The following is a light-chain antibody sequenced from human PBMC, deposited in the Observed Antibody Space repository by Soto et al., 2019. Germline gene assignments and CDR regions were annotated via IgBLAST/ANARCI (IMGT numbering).Light chain of an antibody. Sequence: QSALTQPASVSGSPGQSITCSCTGTSSDIGSNNYVSWFQQRPGKAPTLIIYEVSNRPSGVSTHFSGSKSGNTASLTISGLLPEDEAEYYCSSYTTTTRLFGGATKVTVL. CDR3: SSYTTTTRL. V-gene: IGLV2-14*01. CDR2: EVS. CDR1: SSDIGSNNY. J-gene: IGLJ3*02.